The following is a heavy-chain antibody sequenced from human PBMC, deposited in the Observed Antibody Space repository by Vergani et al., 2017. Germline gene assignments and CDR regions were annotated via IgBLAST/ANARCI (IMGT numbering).Heavy chain of an antibody. D-gene: IGHD3-16*02. CDR2: INHSGST. J-gene: IGHJ4*02. CDR1: GGSFSGYY. CDR3: ASIARAPTRRNPPPDY. Sequence: QVQLQQWGAGLLKPSETLSLTCAVYGGSFSGYYWNWIRQPPGKGLEWIGEINHSGSTNYNPSLKSRVTISVDTSKNQFSLQLTSVTAADSALYFCASIARAPTRRNPPPDYWGQGILVTVSS. V-gene: IGHV4-34*01.